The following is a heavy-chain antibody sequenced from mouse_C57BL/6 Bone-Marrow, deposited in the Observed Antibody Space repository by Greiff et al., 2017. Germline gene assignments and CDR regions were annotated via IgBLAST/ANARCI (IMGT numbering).Heavy chain of an antibody. J-gene: IGHJ2*01. Sequence: QVQLQQPGAELVKPGASVKMSCKASGYTFTSYWITWVKQRPGQGLEWIGNIYPPSGRTNYHEKFKSKAILTVDTSSNTASMPLSSLTSEYSAVFYCARSGPLGRSFDYWGQGTTLTVSS. CDR2: IYPPSGRT. CDR3: ARSGPLGRSFDY. CDR1: GYTFTSYW. D-gene: IGHD4-1*01. V-gene: IGHV1-55*01.